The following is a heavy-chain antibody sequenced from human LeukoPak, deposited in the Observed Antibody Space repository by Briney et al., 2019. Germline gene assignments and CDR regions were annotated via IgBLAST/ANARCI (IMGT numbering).Heavy chain of an antibody. CDR3: ARGGYYGSGNDFRFDP. Sequence: PSETLSLTCTVSGVSITSGNYYWNWIRQPAGKGLEWIGHFYPTGTNYNPSLKSRVTISADTSKNQVSLQVTSVTAADTAVYYCARGGYYGSGNDFRFDPWGQGTLVTVSS. D-gene: IGHD3-10*01. CDR1: GVSITSGNYY. CDR2: FYPTGT. J-gene: IGHJ5*02. V-gene: IGHV4-61*09.